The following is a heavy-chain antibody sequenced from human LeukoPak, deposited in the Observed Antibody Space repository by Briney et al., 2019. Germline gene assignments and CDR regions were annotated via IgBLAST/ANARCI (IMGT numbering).Heavy chain of an antibody. CDR3: VKGGQYSTNWFQH. CDR2: ISSNGGGT. CDR1: GFIFNNYA. J-gene: IGHJ1*01. V-gene: IGHV3-64D*06. D-gene: IGHD5-18*01. Sequence: GGSLRLSCSASGFIFNNYAMHWVRQAPGKGLEYVSAISSNGGGTDYTDSVKGRFTISRDNAKNTLFLQMSSLRAEDTAVYFCVKGGQYSTNWFQHWGQGTLVSVSS.